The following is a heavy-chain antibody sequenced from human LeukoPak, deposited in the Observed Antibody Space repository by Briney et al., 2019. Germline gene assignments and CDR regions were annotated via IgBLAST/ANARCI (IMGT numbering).Heavy chain of an antibody. CDR1: GYTLTELS. CDR2: FDPEDGET. Sequence: GASVRVSCKVSGYTLTELSMHWVRQAPGKGLEWMGGFDPEDGETIYAQKFQGRVTMTEDTSTDTAYMEPSSLRSEDTAVYYCATSQAALGASDAFDIWGQGTMVTVSS. CDR3: ATSQAALGASDAFDI. J-gene: IGHJ3*02. V-gene: IGHV1-24*01. D-gene: IGHD2-15*01.